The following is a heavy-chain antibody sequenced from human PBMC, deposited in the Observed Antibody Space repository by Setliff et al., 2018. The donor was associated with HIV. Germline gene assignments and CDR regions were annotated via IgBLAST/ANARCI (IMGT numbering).Heavy chain of an antibody. CDR2: INPKTGDT. J-gene: IGHJ5*02. D-gene: IGHD6-6*01. CDR3: ARDWSMTSRESNWFDP. CDR1: GYTFTDYF. V-gene: IGHV1-2*06. Sequence: ASVKVSCKASGYTFTDYFMHWVRQAPGQGLEWMGRINPKTGDTKYKQKFQGRVTMTRDASINTAYMELSSLTSDGTAVYYCARDWSMTSRESNWFDPWGQGTLVTVSS.